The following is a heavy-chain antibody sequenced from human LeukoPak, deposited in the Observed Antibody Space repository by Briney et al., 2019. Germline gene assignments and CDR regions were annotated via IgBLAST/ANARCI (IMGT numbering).Heavy chain of an antibody. Sequence: ASVKVSCKASGYTFTSYYMHWVRQAPGQGLEWMGIINPSGGSTNYAQKFQGRVTITADESTSTAYMELSSLRSEDTAVYYCASQRGAQQLWLGYYFDYWGQGTLVTVSS. V-gene: IGHV1-46*01. D-gene: IGHD5-18*01. CDR3: ASQRGAQQLWLGYYFDY. J-gene: IGHJ4*02. CDR1: GYTFTSYY. CDR2: INPSGGST.